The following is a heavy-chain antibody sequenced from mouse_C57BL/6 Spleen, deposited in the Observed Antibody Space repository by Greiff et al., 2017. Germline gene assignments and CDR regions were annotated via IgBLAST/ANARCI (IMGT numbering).Heavy chain of an antibody. CDR3: ARDYYYGSSYIGWCAY. J-gene: IGHJ3*01. V-gene: IGHV1-22*01. CDR2: INPNNGGT. CDR1: GYTFTDYN. D-gene: IGHD1-1*01. Sequence: VQLQQSGPELVKPGASVKMSCKASGYTFTDYNMHWVKQSHGKSLEWIGYINPNNGGTSYNQKFKGKATLTVNKSSSTAYMELRSLTSEDSAVYYCARDYYYGSSYIGWCAYWGQGTLVTVSA.